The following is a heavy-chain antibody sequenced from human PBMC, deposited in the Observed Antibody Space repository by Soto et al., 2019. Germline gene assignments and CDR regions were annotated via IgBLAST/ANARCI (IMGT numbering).Heavy chain of an antibody. D-gene: IGHD6-19*01. V-gene: IGHV3-33*01. CDR1: GFTLNTYG. CDR2: IWYDGSNK. Sequence: QVQLVESGGGEVQPGRSLRLSCAASGFTLNTYGMHWVRQAPGKGLEWVAVIWYDGSNKYYADSVKGRFTISRDNSKNTLYMEMNSLRAEDTAVYHCARGGYSAGWTYGMDVWGQGTTVTVS. J-gene: IGHJ6*02. CDR3: ARGGYSAGWTYGMDV.